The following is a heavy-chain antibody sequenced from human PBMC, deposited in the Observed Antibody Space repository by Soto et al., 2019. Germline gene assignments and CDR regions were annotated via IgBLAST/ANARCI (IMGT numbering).Heavy chain of an antibody. CDR2: IYYSGST. D-gene: IGHD2-21*02. Sequence: QVQLQESGPGLVKPSQTLSLTCTVSGGSISSGGYYWSWIRQHPGKGLEWIGYIYYSGSTYYNPSRKRRVTISVDAAKHQFSLKLSSVTAADPAVYYCARDRDPARFDPWGEGTLVTVSS. CDR3: ARDRDPARFDP. J-gene: IGHJ5*02. CDR1: GGSISSGGYY. V-gene: IGHV4-31*03.